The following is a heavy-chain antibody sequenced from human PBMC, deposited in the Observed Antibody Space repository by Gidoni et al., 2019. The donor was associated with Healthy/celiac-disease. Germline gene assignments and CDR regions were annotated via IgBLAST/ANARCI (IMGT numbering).Heavy chain of an antibody. CDR1: GFTFSSYS. CDR2: ISSSSSTI. CDR3: ARDAGYNSPPGYFDL. V-gene: IGHV3-48*02. D-gene: IGHD1-1*01. Sequence: EVQLVESGGGLVQPGGSLRLSCAASGFTFSSYSMNWVRQAPGKGLEWVSYISSSSSTIYYADSVKGRFTISRDNAKNSLYLQMNSLRDEDTAVYYCARDAGYNSPPGYFDLWGRGTLVTVSS. J-gene: IGHJ2*01.